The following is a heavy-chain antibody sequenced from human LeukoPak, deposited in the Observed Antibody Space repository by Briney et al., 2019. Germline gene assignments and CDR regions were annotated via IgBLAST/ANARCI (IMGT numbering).Heavy chain of an antibody. CDR1: GYTLTELS. J-gene: IGHJ4*02. CDR3: ATAPPYSSAAAF. D-gene: IGHD6-19*01. V-gene: IGHV1-24*01. Sequence: ASVKVSCKVSGYTLTELSMHWVRQAPGKGLEWMGGFDPEDGETIYAQKFQGRVTMTEDTSTDTAYMELSSLRSEDTAVYYCATAPPYSSAAAFRGQGTLVTVSS. CDR2: FDPEDGET.